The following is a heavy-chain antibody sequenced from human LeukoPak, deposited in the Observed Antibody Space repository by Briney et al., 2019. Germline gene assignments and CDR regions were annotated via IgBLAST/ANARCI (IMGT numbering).Heavy chain of an antibody. CDR3: ARDRSNWNDVPDYYYYGMDV. CDR2: NYYSGST. J-gene: IGHJ6*02. Sequence: SETLSVTCTVSGGSVSSGSYYWSWIRQPPGKGLEWIGYNYYSGSTNYNTSLKSRVTISVDTSKNQFSLKVSSVTAADTAVYYCARDRSNWNDVPDYYYYGMDVWGQGTTVTVSS. CDR1: GGSVSSGSYY. V-gene: IGHV4-61*01. D-gene: IGHD1-20*01.